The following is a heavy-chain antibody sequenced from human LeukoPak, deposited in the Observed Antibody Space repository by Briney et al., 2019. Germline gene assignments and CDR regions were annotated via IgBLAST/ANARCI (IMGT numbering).Heavy chain of an antibody. CDR2: ISAYNGNT. CDR1: GYTFTSYG. D-gene: IGHD3-3*01. Sequence: GASVKVSCKASGYTFTSYGISWVRQAPGQGLEWMGWISAYNGNTNYSQKLQGRVTMTTDTSTSTAYMEMRSLRSDDTAVYYCARGGDILRFLEWLSPYDYWGQGTLVTVSS. CDR3: ARGGDILRFLEWLSPYDY. V-gene: IGHV1-18*01. J-gene: IGHJ4*02.